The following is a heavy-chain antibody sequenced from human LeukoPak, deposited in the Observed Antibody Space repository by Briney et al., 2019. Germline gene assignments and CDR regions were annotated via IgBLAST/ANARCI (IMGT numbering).Heavy chain of an antibody. D-gene: IGHD1-26*01. CDR1: GFTVSSNY. Sequence: GGSLRLSCAASGFTVSSNYMSWVRQAPGKGLEWVSVIYSGGSTYYADSVKGRFTISRDNSKNTLYLQMSSLRAEDTAVYYCARVGATTGYSFDYWGQGTLVTVSS. V-gene: IGHV3-53*01. CDR3: ARVGATTGYSFDY. J-gene: IGHJ4*02. CDR2: IYSGGST.